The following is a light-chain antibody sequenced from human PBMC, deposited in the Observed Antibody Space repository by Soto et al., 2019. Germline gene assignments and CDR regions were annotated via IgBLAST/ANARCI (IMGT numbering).Light chain of an antibody. V-gene: IGLV4-69*01. J-gene: IGLJ2*01. CDR1: SGHSSYA. Sequence: QLVLTQSPSASASLGASVKLTCTLSSGHSSYAIAWHQQQPEKGPRYVMKLNNDGSHSKGDGIPDRFSGSSSGAERYLTISSLQSEDEADYYCQTWGTAIEFGGGTKLTVL. CDR2: LNNDGSH. CDR3: QTWGTAIE.